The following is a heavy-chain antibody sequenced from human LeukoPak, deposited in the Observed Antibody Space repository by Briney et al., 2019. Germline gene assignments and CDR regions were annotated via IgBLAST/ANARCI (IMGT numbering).Heavy chain of an antibody. V-gene: IGHV3-9*01. J-gene: IGHJ4*02. CDR1: GFTFDDYA. CDR3: AKSAMVTLGYFDY. D-gene: IGHD5-18*01. CDR2: ISWNSGSI. Sequence: AGRSLRLSCAASGFTFDDYAMLWVRHAPGKGLEGVSGISWNSGSIVYADSVKGRFTISRDNAKNSLYLQMNSLRAEDTALYYCAKSAMVTLGYFDYWGQGTLVTVSS.